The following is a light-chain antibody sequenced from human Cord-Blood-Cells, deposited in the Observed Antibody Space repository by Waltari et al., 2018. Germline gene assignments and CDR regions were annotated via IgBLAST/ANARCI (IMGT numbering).Light chain of an antibody. J-gene: IGLJ3*02. V-gene: IGLV2-14*01. CDR1: SSDVGGYNY. CDR2: DVS. Sequence: QSALTQPASVSGSPGQSITISCTGTSSDVGGYNYVSWYQQHPGKAPKLMIYDVSNRPYGVPNRFSGTKSGNTASLTISGLQAEDEADYYCSSYTSSSTWVFGGGTKLTVL. CDR3: SSYTSSSTWV.